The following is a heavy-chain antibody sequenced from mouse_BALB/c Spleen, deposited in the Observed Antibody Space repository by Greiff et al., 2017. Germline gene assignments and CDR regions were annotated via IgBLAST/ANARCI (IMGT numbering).Heavy chain of an antibody. Sequence: VQLKESGAELVKPGASVKLSCKASGYTFTSYYMYWVKQRPGQGLEWIGEINPSNGGTNFNEKFKSKATLTVDKSSSTAYMQLSSLTSEDSAVYYCTRSTGTDFDYWGQGTTLTVSS. CDR2: INPSNGGT. D-gene: IGHD4-1*01. J-gene: IGHJ2*01. V-gene: IGHV1S81*02. CDR3: TRSTGTDFDY. CDR1: GYTFTSYY.